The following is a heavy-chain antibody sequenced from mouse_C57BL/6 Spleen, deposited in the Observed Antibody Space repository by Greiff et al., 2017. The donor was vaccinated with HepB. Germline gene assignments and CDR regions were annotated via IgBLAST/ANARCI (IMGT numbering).Heavy chain of an antibody. CDR3: ARGGGPRLPSLAMDY. V-gene: IGHV1-18*01. CDR2: INPNNGGT. CDR1: GYTFTDYN. J-gene: IGHJ4*01. Sequence: EVKLKQSGPELVKPGASVKIPCKASGYTFTDYNMDWVKQSHGKSLEWIGDINPNNGGTIYNQKFKGKATLTVDKSSSTAYMELRSLTSEDTAVYYCARGGGPRLPSLAMDYWGQGTSVTVSS. D-gene: IGHD2-2*01.